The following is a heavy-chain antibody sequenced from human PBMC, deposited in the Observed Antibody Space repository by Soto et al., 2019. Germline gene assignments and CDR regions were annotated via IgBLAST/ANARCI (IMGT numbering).Heavy chain of an antibody. CDR3: AKEEVGAHCDY. V-gene: IGHV3-30*18. J-gene: IGHJ4*02. CDR2: ISYDGSNK. D-gene: IGHD1-26*01. Sequence: PGGSLRLSCAASGFTFSSYGMHWVRQAPGKGLEWVAVISYDGSNKYYADSVKGRFTISRDNSKNTLYLQMNSLRAEDTAVYYCAKEEVGAHCDYWGQGTLVTVSS. CDR1: GFTFSSYG.